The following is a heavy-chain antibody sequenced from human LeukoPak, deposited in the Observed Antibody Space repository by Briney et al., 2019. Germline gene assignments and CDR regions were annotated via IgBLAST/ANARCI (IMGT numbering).Heavy chain of an antibody. J-gene: IGHJ4*02. V-gene: IGHV3-21*01. CDR3: ARDFSGDPAFDY. D-gene: IGHD3-10*01. Sequence: GGSLRLSCAASGFTFSSYSMNWVRQAPGKGLEWVSSISNSRSYIYYADSVKGRFTIYRDNAKNSLYLQMNSLRAEDTAVYYCARDFSGDPAFDYWGQGTLVTVSS. CDR2: ISNSRSYI. CDR1: GFTFSSYS.